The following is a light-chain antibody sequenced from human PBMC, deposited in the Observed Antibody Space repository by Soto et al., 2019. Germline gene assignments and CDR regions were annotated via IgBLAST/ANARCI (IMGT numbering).Light chain of an antibody. Sequence: DIQMTQSPSTLSGSVGDRVTITCRASQTISSWLAWYQQKPGKAPKLLIYKASTLKSGVPSRFSGSGSGTKFTLTISSLKPDDFATYYCQHYNSYPEAFGKGTKVELK. J-gene: IGKJ1*01. CDR2: KAS. CDR3: QHYNSYPEA. CDR1: QTISSW. V-gene: IGKV1-5*03.